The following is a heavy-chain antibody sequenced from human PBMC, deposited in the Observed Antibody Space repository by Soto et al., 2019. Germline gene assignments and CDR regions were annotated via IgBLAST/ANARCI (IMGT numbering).Heavy chain of an antibody. CDR3: ASHSSLWPFSDF. CDR1: GGSISSYY. V-gene: IGHV4-59*01. CDR2: IYYTGLS. Sequence: SETLSLTCTVSGGSISSYYWSWIRQPPGKGLEWIGYIYYTGLSNSNPSLNSRVTMSVDTSKNQFSLKLSSVTAADTAVYYCASHSSLWPFSDFWGQGTLVTVSS. D-gene: IGHD6-13*01. J-gene: IGHJ4*02.